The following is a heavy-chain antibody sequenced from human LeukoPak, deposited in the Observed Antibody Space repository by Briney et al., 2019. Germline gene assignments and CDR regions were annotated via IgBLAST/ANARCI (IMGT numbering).Heavy chain of an antibody. Sequence: SETLSLTCAVYGGSFSDYYWSWIRQPPGKGLEWIGEINHSGSTNYNPSLKSRVTISVDTSKNQFSLKLGSVTAADTAVYYCARGPGYGDYSLPFEYWGQGTLVTVSS. J-gene: IGHJ4*02. CDR2: INHSGST. CDR3: ARGPGYGDYSLPFEY. D-gene: IGHD4-17*01. V-gene: IGHV4-34*01. CDR1: GGSFSDYY.